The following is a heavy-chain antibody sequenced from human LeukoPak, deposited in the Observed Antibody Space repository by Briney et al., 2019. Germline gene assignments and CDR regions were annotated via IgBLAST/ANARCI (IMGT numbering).Heavy chain of an antibody. CDR1: GFTFSSYA. V-gene: IGHV3-23*01. CDR2: ISAGGGST. J-gene: IGHJ3*02. D-gene: IGHD5-18*01. CDR3: AREIVDTAMVTWNDAFDI. Sequence: GGSLRLSCAASGFTFSSYAVSWVRQAPGKGLEWVSVISAGGGSTYYADSVKGRFTISRDNSKNTLYLQMNSLRAEDTAVYYCAREIVDTAMVTWNDAFDIWGQGTMVTVSS.